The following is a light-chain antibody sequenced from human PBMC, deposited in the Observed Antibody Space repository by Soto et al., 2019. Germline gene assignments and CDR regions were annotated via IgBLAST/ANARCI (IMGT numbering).Light chain of an antibody. CDR1: QSVSSN. CDR2: GAS. Sequence: EIVMTQSPATLSVSPGEGATLSCRASQSVSSNLAWYQQKPGQAPRLLIYGASTRATGIPARFSGSGSGTEFTLTISRLEPEDFAVYYCQQYGSSPWTFGQGTKVDIK. CDR3: QQYGSSPWT. J-gene: IGKJ1*01. V-gene: IGKV3-15*01.